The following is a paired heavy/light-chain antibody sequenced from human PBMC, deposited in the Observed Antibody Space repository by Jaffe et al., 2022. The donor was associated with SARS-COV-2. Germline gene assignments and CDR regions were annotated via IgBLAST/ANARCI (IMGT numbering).Light chain of an antibody. Sequence: QSALTQPRSVSGSPGQSVTISCTGTSSDVGGYNYVSWYQQHPGKAPKLMIYEVSKRPSGVPDRFSGSKSGNTASLTISGLQAEDEADYYCCSHAGSYTWVFGGGTKLTVL. J-gene: IGLJ3*02. CDR1: SSDVGGYNY. CDR3: CSHAGSYTWV. V-gene: IGLV2-11*01. CDR2: EVS.
Heavy chain of an antibody. CDR2: INSDGSST. J-gene: IGHJ3*01. Sequence: EVQLVESGGGLVQPGGSLRLSCAASGFHFSSNWMHWVRQAPGKGLVWVSRINSDGSSTSYADSVKGRFTISRDNGKNTLYLQMNSLRAEDTAVYYCARPSFYYDSSGYDGFDLWGQGTMVTVSS. V-gene: IGHV3-74*01. CDR3: ARPSFYYDSSGYDGFDL. CDR1: GFHFSSNW. D-gene: IGHD3-22*01.